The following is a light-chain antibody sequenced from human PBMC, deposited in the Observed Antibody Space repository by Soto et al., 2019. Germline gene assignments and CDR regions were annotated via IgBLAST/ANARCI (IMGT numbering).Light chain of an antibody. CDR1: QSVGSTY. J-gene: IGKJ1*01. Sequence: EIVLTQSPGTLSLSPGERATLSCRASQSVGSTYLAWYQHKPGQAPRLLIYGASTRATGIPVRFGGRGSGTDFTLTISRLEPEDFAVYYCQHYGSSPRTFGQGTKVEIK. CDR2: GAS. V-gene: IGKV3-20*01. CDR3: QHYGSSPRT.